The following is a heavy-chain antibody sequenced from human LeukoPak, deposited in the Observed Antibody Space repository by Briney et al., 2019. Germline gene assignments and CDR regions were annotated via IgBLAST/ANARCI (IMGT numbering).Heavy chain of an antibody. Sequence: ASVKFSCKAFGYTFNSNYMHWVRQAPGQGPEWMGVISPSGCSTTYAQKFQGRVNLTRDMSTSTDYLELSRLRSEDTAVYYCARDNSVRDGAWWFNPWGQGTLVTVSS. CDR2: ISPSGCST. J-gene: IGHJ5*02. CDR3: ARDNSVRDGAWWFNP. V-gene: IGHV1-46*02. CDR1: GYTFNSNY. D-gene: IGHD5-24*01.